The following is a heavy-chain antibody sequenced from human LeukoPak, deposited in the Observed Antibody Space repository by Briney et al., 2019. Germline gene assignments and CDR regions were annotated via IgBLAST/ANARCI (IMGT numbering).Heavy chain of an antibody. J-gene: IGHJ4*02. CDR1: EFTFNNYA. V-gene: IGHV3-23*01. Sequence: PGGSLRLSCAASEFTFNNYAMSWVRQAPGRGLEWVSTITSSGGGTYYADSVKGRFTISRDNSKNTLYLQMNSLRAEDTAVYYCAGSIAVAGTIDYWGQGTLVTVSS. D-gene: IGHD6-19*01. CDR3: AGSIAVAGTIDY. CDR2: ITSSGGGT.